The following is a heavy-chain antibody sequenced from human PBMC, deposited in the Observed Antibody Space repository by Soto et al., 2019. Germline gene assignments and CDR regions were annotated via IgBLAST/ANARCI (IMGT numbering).Heavy chain of an antibody. CDR3: VRVLEEDSERDYDYGMDV. D-gene: IGHD3-3*02. V-gene: IGHV1-46*01. CDR2: INPSGGST. Sequence: QVRLVQSGAEVKKPGASVKVSCKTSGYPFSGNYMHWVRQAPGQGLEWMGVINPSGGSTKYAQKFQGRVTMTRDTSTSTVYMELSSLRSEDTAVYYCVRVLEEDSERDYDYGMDVWGQGTTVTVSS. CDR1: GYPFSGNY. J-gene: IGHJ6*02.